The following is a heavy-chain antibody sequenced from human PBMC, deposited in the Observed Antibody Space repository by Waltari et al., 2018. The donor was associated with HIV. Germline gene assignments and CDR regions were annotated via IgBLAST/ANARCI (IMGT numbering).Heavy chain of an antibody. CDR3: ARRYCGRACNDFYYFDL. Sequence: QVQLQESGPGLVKTSQPLSLTCPVSGGSLSSSHYYWSWIRQPAGKGLEWLGRIFLTGNTNYNPSLRSRVSISMDPSKNQFSLKLNSVTAADTAVYYCARRYCGRACNDFYYFDLWGRGTLVTVSS. J-gene: IGHJ2*01. V-gene: IGHV4-61*02. D-gene: IGHD2-21*02. CDR2: IFLTGNT. CDR1: GGSLSSSHYY.